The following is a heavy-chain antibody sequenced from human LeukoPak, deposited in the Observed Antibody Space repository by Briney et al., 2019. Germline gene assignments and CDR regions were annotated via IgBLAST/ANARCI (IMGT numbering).Heavy chain of an antibody. CDR3: SNYYDSSGYYAYYYYYMDV. CDR2: IRSKAYGGTT. V-gene: IGHV3-49*04. CDR1: GFTFGDYG. Sequence: PGGSLRLSCTASGFTFGDYGMSWVRQAPGKGLEWVGFIRSKAYGGTTEYAASVKGRFTISRDDSKSIAYLQMNSLKTEDTAVYYCSNYYDSSGYYAYYYYYMDVWGKGTTVTVSS. D-gene: IGHD3-22*01. J-gene: IGHJ6*03.